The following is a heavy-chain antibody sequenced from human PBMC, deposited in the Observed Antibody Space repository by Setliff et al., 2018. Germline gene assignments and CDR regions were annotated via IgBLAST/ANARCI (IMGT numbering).Heavy chain of an antibody. Sequence: PSETLSLTCTASDGSIRSGDHYWNWIRQHPGKGLEWLGCIWKSVSTFYNPSLTSRITMSVDTSRNLFSMELASVTAADTAIYYCARKMRMSGRGHWYFDVWGRGTLVTVSS. J-gene: IGHJ2*01. V-gene: IGHV4-31*03. CDR2: IWKSVST. CDR3: ARKMRMSGRGHWYFDV. CDR1: DGSIRSGDHY.